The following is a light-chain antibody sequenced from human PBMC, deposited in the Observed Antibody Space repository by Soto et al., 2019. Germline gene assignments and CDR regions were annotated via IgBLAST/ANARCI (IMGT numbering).Light chain of an antibody. CDR2: KAS. J-gene: IGKJ2*01. CDR3: QQYNSRYT. Sequence: DIQMTQSPSTLSASVGDRVTITCRASQRISSWLAWYQQQPGKAPKLLIYKASSLESGVPSRFSGSGSGTEFTLTSSSLQPDDFATYYCQQYNSRYTFGQGTKLEIK. CDR1: QRISSW. V-gene: IGKV1-5*03.